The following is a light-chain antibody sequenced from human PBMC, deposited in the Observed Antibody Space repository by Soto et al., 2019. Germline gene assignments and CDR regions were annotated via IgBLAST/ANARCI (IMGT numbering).Light chain of an antibody. Sequence: DSQMTQSPSSLSAPVGDRVTITCRASQSISSYLNWYQQKPGKAPKLLIYAASSLQSGVPSRFSGSGSGTDFTLSISSLQPEDFATYYCQQSYSTPITFGQGTRLEIK. CDR2: AAS. J-gene: IGKJ5*01. CDR3: QQSYSTPIT. CDR1: QSISSY. V-gene: IGKV1-39*01.